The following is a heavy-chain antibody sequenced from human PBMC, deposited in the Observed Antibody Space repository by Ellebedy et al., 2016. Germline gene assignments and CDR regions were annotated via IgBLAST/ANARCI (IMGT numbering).Heavy chain of an antibody. CDR3: AREQTCDNRTFCYEDY. V-gene: IGHV3-64*01. CDR1: GFIFNRHT. Sequence: GESLKISXVASGFIFNRHTLHWVRQAPGRGLEYISAISGVGTTFYANSVKGRSTISRDNSKNTLYLQMDSLRAEDMAVYYCAREQTCDNRTFCYEDYWGQGTLVTVSS. D-gene: IGHD2-2*01. J-gene: IGHJ4*02. CDR2: ISGVGTT.